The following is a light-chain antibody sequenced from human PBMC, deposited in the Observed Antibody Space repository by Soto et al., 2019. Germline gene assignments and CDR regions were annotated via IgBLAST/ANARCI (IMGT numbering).Light chain of an antibody. V-gene: IGKV3-15*01. CDR3: QQYNNWPPIN. CDR1: QSVSSN. CDR2: GAS. Sequence: EIVMTQSPATLSVSPVERSTLSCRASQSVSSNLAWYQQTPGQAPRLLIYGASTRATGIPARFSGSGSGTEFTLTIRSLQSEDFAVYYCQQYNNWPPINCGQGKRRAIK. J-gene: IGKJ5*01.